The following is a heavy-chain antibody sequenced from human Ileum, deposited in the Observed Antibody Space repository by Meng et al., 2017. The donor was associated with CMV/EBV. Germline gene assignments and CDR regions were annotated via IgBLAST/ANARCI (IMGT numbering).Heavy chain of an antibody. CDR3: ERNPSGIYGDFQH. CDR2: INSDGGNT. Sequence: GESLMISCAASGFTFSSYRMHWVRQAPGKGLMWVSRINSDGGNTNYADSVKGRFTITRENAKNMLYLQMNSLRADDWVIYYCERNPSGIYGDFQHWGQGTQVTVSS. V-gene: IGHV3-74*01. CDR1: GFTFSSYR. D-gene: IGHD1-26*01. J-gene: IGHJ1*01.